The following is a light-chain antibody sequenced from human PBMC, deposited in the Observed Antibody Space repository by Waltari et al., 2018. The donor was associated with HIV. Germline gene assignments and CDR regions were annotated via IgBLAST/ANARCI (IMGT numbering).Light chain of an antibody. Sequence: EIVLTQSPATLSLSPGERATLSCRASQSVGSYLGWYQQKPGQAPRLLIYEASNRATVIPARFSGSGSGTDFTLTISSLEPEDFAVYYCQQRSDWPPTFGQGTKVEIK. V-gene: IGKV3-11*01. CDR3: QQRSDWPPT. J-gene: IGKJ1*01. CDR2: EAS. CDR1: QSVGSY.